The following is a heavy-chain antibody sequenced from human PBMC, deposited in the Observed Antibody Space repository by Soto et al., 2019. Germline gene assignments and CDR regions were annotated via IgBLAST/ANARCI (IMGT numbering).Heavy chain of an antibody. J-gene: IGHJ2*01. CDR2: ISAYNGNT. CDR3: ARVGCSGGSCYSGGWYFDL. V-gene: IGHV1-18*01. CDR1: GYTFTSYG. D-gene: IGHD2-15*01. Sequence: QVQLVQSGAEVKKPGASVKVSCKASGYTFTSYGISWVRQAPGQGLEWMGWISAYNGNTNYAQKLQGRVTMTTDTTTSTAYMELSSLRSDDTAVYYCARVGCSGGSCYSGGWYFDLWGRGTLVTVSS.